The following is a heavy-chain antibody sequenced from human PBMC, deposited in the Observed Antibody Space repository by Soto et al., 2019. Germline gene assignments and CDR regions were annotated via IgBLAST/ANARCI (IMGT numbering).Heavy chain of an antibody. CDR1: GFTFSSYA. D-gene: IGHD3-16*01. J-gene: IGHJ4*02. CDR2: ISGSGGST. Sequence: GGSLRLSCAASGFTFSSYAMSWVRQAPGKGLEWVSAISGSGGSTYYADSVKGRFSISRDNSKNKVFLQMNSLRAEDTAVYYCAKDLGRSGQLDYWGQGTLVTVSS. V-gene: IGHV3-23*01. CDR3: AKDLGRSGQLDY.